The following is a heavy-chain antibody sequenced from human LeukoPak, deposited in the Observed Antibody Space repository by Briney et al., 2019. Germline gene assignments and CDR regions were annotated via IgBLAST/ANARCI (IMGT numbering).Heavy chain of an antibody. Sequence: GGSLRLSCAASGFTFSSYWMSWVRQAPGKGLEWVANIKQDGSEKYYVDSVKGRFTISRDNAKNSLYLQMNSLRAEDTAVYYCARALWYYDYVWGSYRYDAFDIWGQGTMVTVSS. CDR3: ARALWYYDYVWGSYRYDAFDI. D-gene: IGHD3-16*02. J-gene: IGHJ3*02. CDR1: GFTFSSYW. CDR2: IKQDGSEK. V-gene: IGHV3-7*03.